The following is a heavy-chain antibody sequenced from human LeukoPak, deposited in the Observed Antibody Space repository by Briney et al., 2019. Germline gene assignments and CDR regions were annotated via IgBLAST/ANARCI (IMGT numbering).Heavy chain of an antibody. CDR2: IIPIFGTA. Sequence: ASVKVSCKASEGTFSSYAISWVRQAPGQGLEWMGGIIPIFGTANYAQKFQGRVTITADKSTSTAYMELSSLRSEDTAVYYCARSSVVPAAIAFQSYYYMDVWGKGTTVTVSS. CDR3: ARSSVVPAAIAFQSYYYMDV. J-gene: IGHJ6*03. V-gene: IGHV1-69*06. CDR1: EGTFSSYA. D-gene: IGHD2-2*01.